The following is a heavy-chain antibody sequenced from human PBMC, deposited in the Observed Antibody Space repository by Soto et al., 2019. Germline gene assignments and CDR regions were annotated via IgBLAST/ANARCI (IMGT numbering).Heavy chain of an antibody. CDR2: ISYDGSNK. CDR1: GFTFSSYA. V-gene: IGHV3-30-3*01. D-gene: IGHD6-19*01. CDR3: ARDYGSGWYLGYFDY. J-gene: IGHJ4*02. Sequence: GGSLRLSCAASGFTFSSYAMHWVRQAPGKGLEWVAVISYDGSNKYYADSVKGRFTISRDNSKNTLYLQMNSLRAEDTAVYYCARDYGSGWYLGYFDYWGQGTLVTVSS.